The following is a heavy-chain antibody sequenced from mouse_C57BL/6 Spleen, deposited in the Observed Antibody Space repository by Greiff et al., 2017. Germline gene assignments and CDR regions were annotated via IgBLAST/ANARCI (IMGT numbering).Heavy chain of an antibody. Sequence: VKLVESGPGLVQPSQSLSITCTVSGFSFTSYGVHWVRQSPGKGLEWLGVIWRGGSTDYNAAFMSRLSITKDNSKSQVFFKMNSLQADDTAIYYCAKAFSYGSSYDAMDYWGQGTSVTVSS. D-gene: IGHD1-1*01. CDR1: GFSFTSYG. CDR3: AKAFSYGSSYDAMDY. V-gene: IGHV2-5*01. CDR2: IWRGGST. J-gene: IGHJ4*01.